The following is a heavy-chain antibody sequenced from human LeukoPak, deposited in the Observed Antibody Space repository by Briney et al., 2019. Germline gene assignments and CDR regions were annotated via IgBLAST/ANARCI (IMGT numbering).Heavy chain of an antibody. D-gene: IGHD3-3*01. V-gene: IGHV3-30*18. CDR2: ISYDGSNK. CDR1: GFTFSSYS. J-gene: IGHJ4*02. CDR3: AKDSPILRLYDFWSGYYSAYFDY. Sequence: GGSLRLSCAASGFTFSSYSMHWVRQAPGKGLEWVAVISYDGSNKYYADSVKGRFTISRDNSKNTLYLQMNSLRAEDTAVYYCAKDSPILRLYDFWSGYYSAYFDYWGQGTLVTVSS.